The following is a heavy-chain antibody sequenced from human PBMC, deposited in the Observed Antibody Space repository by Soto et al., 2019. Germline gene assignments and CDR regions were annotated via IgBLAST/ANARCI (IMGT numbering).Heavy chain of an antibody. D-gene: IGHD3-10*01. J-gene: IGHJ5*02. V-gene: IGHV4-59*01. CDR2: ISYSGST. Sequence: SETLSLTCTVSVGSISSYYWSWIRQPPGKGLEWIGYISYSGSTNYNPSLKSRVTISVDTSKNQFSLKLSSVTAADTAVYYCARDRXITMVRGRTDQNWFDPWGQGTLVTVSS. CDR3: ARDRXITMVRGRTDQNWFDP. CDR1: VGSISSYY.